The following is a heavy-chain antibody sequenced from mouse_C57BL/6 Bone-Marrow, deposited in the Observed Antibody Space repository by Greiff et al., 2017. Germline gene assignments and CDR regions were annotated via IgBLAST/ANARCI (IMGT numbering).Heavy chain of an antibody. J-gene: IGHJ1*03. Sequence: DVKLVESGGGLVKPGGSLKLSCAASGFTFSDYGMHWVRQAPEKGLEWVAYISSGSSTIYYADTVKGRFTISRDNAKNTLFLQMTSLRSEDTAMYYCARSYYGSSYAWYFDVWGTGTTVTVSS. D-gene: IGHD1-1*01. CDR1: GFTFSDYG. CDR2: ISSGSSTI. V-gene: IGHV5-17*01. CDR3: ARSYYGSSYAWYFDV.